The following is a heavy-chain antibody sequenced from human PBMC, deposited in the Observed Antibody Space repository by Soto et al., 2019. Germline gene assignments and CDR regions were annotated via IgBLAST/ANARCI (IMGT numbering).Heavy chain of an antibody. CDR1: GGSFTTFI. Sequence: QVQLVQSGAEVKKPGSSVKVSCKASGGSFTTFIVTWVRQAPGQGLEWMGRIIPVLGVGYYAQKFQGRVTTTADKSTNSAYRELSSLRSDDTAVYYCAESPNPGSATPSSCGMDVWGLGTTVTVSS. CDR3: AESPNPGSATPSSCGMDV. D-gene: IGHD2-15*01. CDR2: IIPVLGVG. J-gene: IGHJ6*02. V-gene: IGHV1-69*02.